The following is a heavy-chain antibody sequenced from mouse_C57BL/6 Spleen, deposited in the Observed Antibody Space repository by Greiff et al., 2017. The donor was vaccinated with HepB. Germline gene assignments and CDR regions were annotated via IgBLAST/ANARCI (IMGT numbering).Heavy chain of an antibody. CDR2: IHPNSGST. CDR1: GYTFTSYW. CDR3: ARGDTTVVASYYAMDY. Sequence: QVQLKQPGAELVKPGASVKLSCKASGYTFTSYWMHWVKQRPGQGLEWIGMIHPNSGSTNYNEKFKSKATLTVDKSSSTAYMQLSSLTSEDSAVYYCARGDTTVVASYYAMDYWGQGTSVTVSS. J-gene: IGHJ4*01. V-gene: IGHV1-64*01. D-gene: IGHD1-1*01.